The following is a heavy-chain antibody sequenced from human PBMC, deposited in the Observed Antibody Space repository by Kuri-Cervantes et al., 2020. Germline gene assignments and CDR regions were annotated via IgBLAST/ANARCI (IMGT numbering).Heavy chain of an antibody. CDR1: GFTFSNYW. J-gene: IGHJ6*03. CDR3: ARGAPPPYCYYMDV. V-gene: IGHV3-7*04. CDR2: IHQDGSEK. Sequence: GESLKISCGASGFTFSNYWMNWVRQAPGKGLEWVANIHQDGSEKFYVDSVKGRFTISRDNAMNSVYLQMDGLRAEDTAVYFCARGAPPPYCYYMDVWGKGTTVTVSS.